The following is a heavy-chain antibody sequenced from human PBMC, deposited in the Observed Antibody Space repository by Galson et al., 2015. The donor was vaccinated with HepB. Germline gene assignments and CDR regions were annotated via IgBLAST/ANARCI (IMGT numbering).Heavy chain of an antibody. J-gene: IGHJ6*02. Sequence: SLRLSCAASGFTFSSYGMHWVRQAPGKGLGWVAVISYDGSNKYYADSVKGRFNISRDNSKNTLYLQMYSLRAEDTAVYYCAKEARIVLLSSMDVWGQGTTVTVSS. CDR2: ISYDGSNK. D-gene: IGHD3-16*02. CDR3: AKEARIVLLSSMDV. V-gene: IGHV3-30*18. CDR1: GFTFSSYG.